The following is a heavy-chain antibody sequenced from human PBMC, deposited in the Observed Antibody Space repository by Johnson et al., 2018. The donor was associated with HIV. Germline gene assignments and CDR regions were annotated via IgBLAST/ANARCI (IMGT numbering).Heavy chain of an antibody. CDR2: ISFDGRNK. V-gene: IGHV3-30*04. CDR3: VRDRSTHSGSYYGWDAFAL. Sequence: QVQLVESGGGVVQPGKSLRLSCAASGFTFSSYGLHWVRQAPGKGLAWVAVISFDGRNKFYADSVKGRFTISRDNSKNTLYLQMNSLRAEDTAVYYCVRDRSTHSGSYYGWDAFALWGQGTMVTVSS. D-gene: IGHD1-26*01. CDR1: GFTFSSYG. J-gene: IGHJ3*01.